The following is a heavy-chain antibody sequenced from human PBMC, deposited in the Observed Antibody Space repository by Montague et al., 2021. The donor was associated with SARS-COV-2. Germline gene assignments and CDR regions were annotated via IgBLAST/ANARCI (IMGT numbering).Heavy chain of an antibody. CDR2: IIPIFGTA. J-gene: IGHJ6*02. CDR1: GGTFSSYA. V-gene: IGHV1-69*13. D-gene: IGHD6-13*01. Sequence: SVKVSCKASGGTFSSYAISLVRQAPGQGLEWMGGIIPIFGTANYAQKLQGRVTITADESTSTAYMELSSLRSEDTAVYYCARAGYSKRDYYYYYGMDVWGQGTTVSVSS. CDR3: ARAGYSKRDYYYYYGMDV.